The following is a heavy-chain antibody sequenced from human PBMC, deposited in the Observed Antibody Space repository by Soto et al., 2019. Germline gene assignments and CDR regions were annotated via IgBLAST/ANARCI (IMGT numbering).Heavy chain of an antibody. J-gene: IGHJ4*02. D-gene: IGHD3-10*01. V-gene: IGHV3-15*01. CDR3: TTKRWFGELTYFDY. CDR1: GFTFSNAW. Sequence: PGGSLRLSCAASGFTFSNAWMSWVRQAPGKGLEWVGRIKSKTDGGTTDYAAPVKGRFTISRDDSKNTLYLQMNSLKTEDTAVYYCTTKRWFGELTYFDYWGQGTLVTVSS. CDR2: IKSKTDGGTT.